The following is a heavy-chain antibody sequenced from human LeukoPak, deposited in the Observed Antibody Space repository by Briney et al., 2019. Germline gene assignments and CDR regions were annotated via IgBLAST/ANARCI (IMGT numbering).Heavy chain of an antibody. CDR1: GFTFSDYY. V-gene: IGHV3-11*04. CDR2: ISSSGSTI. D-gene: IGHD2-2*01. J-gene: IGHJ4*02. CDR3: ARVLGSSCLYY. Sequence: GGSLRLSCAASGFTFSDYYMSWIRQAPGKGLEWVSYISSSGSTIYYADSVKGRFTISRDNAKNSPYLQMNILRAEDTAVYYCARVLGSSCLYYWGQGTLVTVSS.